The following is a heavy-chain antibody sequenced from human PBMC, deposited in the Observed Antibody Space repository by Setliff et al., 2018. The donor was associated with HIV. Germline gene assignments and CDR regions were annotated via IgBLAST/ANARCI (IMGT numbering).Heavy chain of an antibody. CDR1: GYTFTSYG. Sequence: ASVKVSCKASGYTFTSYGISWVRQAPGQGLEWMGWISAYNGTANYAQKFQGRVTITTDESTSTAYMELSSLRSEDTAVYYCARADSSNWYHVDYWGQGTLVTVSS. V-gene: IGHV1-18*01. CDR2: ISAYNGTA. J-gene: IGHJ4*02. CDR3: ARADSSNWYHVDY. D-gene: IGHD6-13*01.